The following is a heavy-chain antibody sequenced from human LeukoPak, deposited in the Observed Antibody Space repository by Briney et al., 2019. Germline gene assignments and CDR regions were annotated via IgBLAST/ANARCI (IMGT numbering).Heavy chain of an antibody. CDR1: GYTFTSYY. J-gene: IGHJ4*02. Sequence: ASVNDSCQASGYTFTSYYMHWVGQAPGQGLEWMGIINPSGGSTSYAQKFQGRVTMTRDMSTSTVYMELSSLRSEDTAVYYCARESGSYPGYWGQGTLVTVSS. V-gene: IGHV1-46*01. CDR3: ARESGSYPGY. CDR2: INPSGGST. D-gene: IGHD1-26*01.